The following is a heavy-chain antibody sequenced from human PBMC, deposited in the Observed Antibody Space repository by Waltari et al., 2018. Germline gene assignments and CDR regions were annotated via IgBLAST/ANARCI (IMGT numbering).Heavy chain of an antibody. CDR1: GFTFSSYS. CDR2: ISSSAGYI. Sequence: EVQLVESGGGLVKPGGSLRLLCAASGFTFSSYSINWVRQAPGKGLDWVSAISSSAGYIYYADSVKGRFTVSRDNANNSLYLQMNSLRAEDTAVYYCARDTYYDSSGYKRIDFWGQGTLVTVSS. CDR3: ARDTYYDSSGYKRIDF. D-gene: IGHD3-22*01. V-gene: IGHV3-21*01. J-gene: IGHJ4*02.